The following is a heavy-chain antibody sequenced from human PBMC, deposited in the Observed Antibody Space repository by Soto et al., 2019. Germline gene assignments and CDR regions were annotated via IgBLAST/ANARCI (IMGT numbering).Heavy chain of an antibody. CDR1: GFTFSSYA. Sequence: SLRLSCAASGFTFSSYAMSWVRQAPGKGLEWVSAISGSGGSTYYADSVKGRFTISRDNSKNTLYLQMNSLRAEDTAVYYCAKAVLLWFGSSNYGMDVWGQGTTVTVS. V-gene: IGHV3-23*01. CDR2: ISGSGGST. CDR3: AKAVLLWFGSSNYGMDV. J-gene: IGHJ6*02. D-gene: IGHD3-10*01.